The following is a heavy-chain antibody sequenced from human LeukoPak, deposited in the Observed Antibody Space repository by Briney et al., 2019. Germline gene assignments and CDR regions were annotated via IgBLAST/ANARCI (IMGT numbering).Heavy chain of an antibody. Sequence: GGSLRLSCAASGFTFSGYWMAWVRQAPGKGLEWVANIKPDGSEKFYVDPVKGRFTISRDNAKNSLYLQMNSLRDEDTAVYYCARSRSGYYFDYWGQGTLVTVSS. CDR3: ARSRSGYYFDY. CDR2: IKPDGSEK. D-gene: IGHD3-3*01. J-gene: IGHJ4*02. CDR1: GFTFSGYW. V-gene: IGHV3-7*02.